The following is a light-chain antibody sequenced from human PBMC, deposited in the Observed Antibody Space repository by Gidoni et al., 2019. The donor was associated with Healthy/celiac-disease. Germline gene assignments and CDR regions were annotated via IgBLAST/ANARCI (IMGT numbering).Light chain of an antibody. J-gene: IGLJ2*01. V-gene: IGLV1-47*01. CDR1: SSNIGSNY. CDR2: RNN. Sequence: QSVLTLPLSASGTPGQRVTISCSGSSSNIGSNYVYWYQQLPGTAPKLLIYRNNQRPSGVPDRFSGSKSGTSASLAISGLRSEDEADYYCAAWDDSLSGVVFGGGTKLTVL. CDR3: AAWDDSLSGVV.